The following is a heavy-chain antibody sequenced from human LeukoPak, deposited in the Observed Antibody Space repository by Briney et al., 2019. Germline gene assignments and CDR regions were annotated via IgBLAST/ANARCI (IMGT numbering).Heavy chain of an antibody. CDR1: GGSICCYY. CDR3: ARDLALGYCPSSSCSSPLFDY. Sequence: SETLSLTCTVSGGSICCYYWSWIRQPAGKGLEWIGRIHTTGGTRYNPSLKSRITMSLDASNNHFTLMLSSVTAADTAVYYCARDLALGYCPSSSCSSPLFDYWGQGTLVTVSS. D-gene: IGHD2-2*01. CDR2: IHTTGGT. V-gene: IGHV4-4*07. J-gene: IGHJ4*02.